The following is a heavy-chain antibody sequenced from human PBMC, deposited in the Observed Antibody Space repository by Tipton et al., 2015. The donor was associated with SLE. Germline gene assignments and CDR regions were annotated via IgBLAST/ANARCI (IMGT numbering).Heavy chain of an antibody. J-gene: IGHJ6*03. CDR1: GASISSSSYY. CDR2: IYHSGST. V-gene: IGHV4-39*01. D-gene: IGHD5-12*01. CDR3: ARPRIAATGYYYMDV. Sequence: TLSLTCTVSGASISSSSYYWGWLRQPPGKGLEWIGNIYHSGSTLYNPSLESRVSMSVDRTKNQFSLNLSSVTAADTAVYYCARPRIAATGYYYMDVWGKGASVTVSS.